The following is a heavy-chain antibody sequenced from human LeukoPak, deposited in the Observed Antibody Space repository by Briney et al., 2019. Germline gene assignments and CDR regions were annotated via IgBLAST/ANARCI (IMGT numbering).Heavy chain of an antibody. D-gene: IGHD3/OR15-3a*01. J-gene: IGHJ4*02. CDR1: GFTFSSYA. CDR3: VRDRDWGFDY. Sequence: GGSLRLSCAVSGFTFSSYAMHWVRQAPGKGLEWVAVISYDGSNKYYADSVKGRFTLSRDNFKNTLSLQMNSLRAEDTAVYYCVRDRDWGFDYWGQGTLVTVSS. CDR2: ISYDGSNK. V-gene: IGHV3-30*04.